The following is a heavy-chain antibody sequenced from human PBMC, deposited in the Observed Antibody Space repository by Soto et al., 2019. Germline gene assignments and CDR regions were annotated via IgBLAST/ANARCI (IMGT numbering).Heavy chain of an antibody. D-gene: IGHD2-2*01. V-gene: IGHV3-30-3*01. CDR3: ARGPSSLTRFDY. CDR2: ISYDGSNK. CDR1: GFTFSSYA. J-gene: IGHJ4*01. Sequence: GGSLRLSCAASGFTFSSYAMHWVRQAPGKGLKWVAVISYDGSNKYYADSVKGRFTISRDNSKNTLYLQMNSLRAEDTAVYYCARGPSSLTRFDYWGQEPWSPSP.